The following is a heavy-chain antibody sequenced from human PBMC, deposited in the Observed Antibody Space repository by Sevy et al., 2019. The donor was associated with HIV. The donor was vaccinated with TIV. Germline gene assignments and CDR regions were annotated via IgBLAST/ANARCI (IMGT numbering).Heavy chain of an antibody. CDR3: ARAVARGEYLIYAYLDY. CDR2: ISYDGVNQ. V-gene: IGHV3-30*01. D-gene: IGHD5-12*01. J-gene: IGHJ4*02. Sequence: GGSLRLSCAASGFSFSYYPMHWVRQAPGKGLEWVALISYDGVNQYYAASVKGRFTVSRVNSKNTLYMEMNNLRPEDTAVYYCARAVARGEYLIYAYLDYWGQGTLVTVSS. CDR1: GFSFSYYP.